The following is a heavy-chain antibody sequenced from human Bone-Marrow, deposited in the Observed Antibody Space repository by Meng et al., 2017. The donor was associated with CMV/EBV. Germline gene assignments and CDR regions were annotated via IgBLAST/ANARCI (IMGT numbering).Heavy chain of an antibody. V-gene: IGHV3-73*01. CDR3: TRPTLWFGKSYYYYGMDV. CDR2: IRSKANSYAT. D-gene: IGHD3-10*01. Sequence: GGSLRLSCAASGFTFSGSAMHWVRQASGKGLEWVGRIRSKANSYATAYAASVKGRFTISRDDSKNTAYLQMNSLKTEDTAVYYCTRPTLWFGKSYYYYGMDVWGQWNTVTIDS. J-gene: IGHJ6*01. CDR1: GFTFSGSA.